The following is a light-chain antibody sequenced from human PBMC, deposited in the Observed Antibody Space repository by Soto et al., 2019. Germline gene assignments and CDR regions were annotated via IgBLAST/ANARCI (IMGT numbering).Light chain of an antibody. CDR1: SSDIGGYNY. V-gene: IGLV2-14*03. J-gene: IGLJ3*02. CDR2: GVT. Sequence: QSALTQPASVSGSPGQSITISCTGTSSDIGGYNYVSWYQHHPGKAPKVMIYGVTSRPSGVSNRFSGSKSGNTASLTISGLQAEDEADYYCSSYTPATTWVFGGGTKLTVL. CDR3: SSYTPATTWV.